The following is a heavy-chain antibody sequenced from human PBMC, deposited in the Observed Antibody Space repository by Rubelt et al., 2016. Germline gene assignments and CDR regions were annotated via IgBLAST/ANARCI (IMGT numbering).Heavy chain of an antibody. CDR3: AREGVIVARLNWFDP. Sequence: AEVEKPGASVKLSCKASGYTFTSYGMHWVRQAPGQRLEWMGWINAGNGNTKYSQKFQGRVTITRDTSASTAYMELSSLRSEDTAVYYCAREGVIVARLNWFDPWGQGTLVTVSS. D-gene: IGHD6-6*01. CDR2: INAGNGNT. CDR1: GYTFTSYG. J-gene: IGHJ5*02. V-gene: IGHV1-3*01.